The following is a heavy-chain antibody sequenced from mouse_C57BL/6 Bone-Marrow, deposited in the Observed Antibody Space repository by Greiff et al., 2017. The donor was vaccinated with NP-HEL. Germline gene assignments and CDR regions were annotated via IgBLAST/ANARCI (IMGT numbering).Heavy chain of an antibody. CDR3: ARRRDCDY. Sequence: QVQLKQSGAELVKPGASVKLSCKASGYTFTSYWMQWVKQRPGQGLEWIGEIDPSDSYTNYNQKFKGKATLTVDTSSSTAYMQLSSLTSEDSAVYYCARRRDCDYWGQGTTLTVSS. CDR1: GYTFTSYW. J-gene: IGHJ2*01. V-gene: IGHV1-50*01. CDR2: IDPSDSYT.